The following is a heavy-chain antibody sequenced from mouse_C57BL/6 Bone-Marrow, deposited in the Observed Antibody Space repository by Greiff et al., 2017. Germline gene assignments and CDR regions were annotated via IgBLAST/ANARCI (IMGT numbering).Heavy chain of an antibody. CDR3: TTSSGSTLGY. J-gene: IGHJ2*01. V-gene: IGHV14-4*01. CDR2: IDPENGDT. CDR1: GFNIKDDY. Sequence: VQLQQSGAELVRPGASVKLSCTASGFNIKDDYMHWVKQRPEQGLEWIGWIDPENGDTEYASKFQGKATITADTSSNTAYLQLSSLTSEDTAVYYCTTSSGSTLGYWGQGTTLTVSS. D-gene: IGHD1-1*01.